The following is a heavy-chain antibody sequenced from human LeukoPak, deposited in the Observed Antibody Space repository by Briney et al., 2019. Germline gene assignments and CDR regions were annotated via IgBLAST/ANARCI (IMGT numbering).Heavy chain of an antibody. J-gene: IGHJ4*02. V-gene: IGHV1-69*13. D-gene: IGHD3-3*01. CDR1: GGTFSSYA. CDR2: IIPIYGTS. CDR3: ARALDTTGVGGQDFDY. Sequence: GASVKVSCKASGGTFSSYAFSWVRQAPGQGLEWMGDIIPIYGTSNYAQKFQGRVTITADESTSTAYMELSSLRSDDTAVYYCARALDTTGVGGQDFDYWGQGTLVTVSS.